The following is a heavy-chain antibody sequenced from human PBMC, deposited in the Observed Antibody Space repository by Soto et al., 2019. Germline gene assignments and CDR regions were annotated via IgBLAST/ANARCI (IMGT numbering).Heavy chain of an antibody. Sequence: QVQLVQSGAEVKKPGSSVKVSCKASGGTFSSYAISWVRQAPGQGLEWMGGIIPIFGTANYAQKFQGRVTITADKSTSTAYKELSSLRSEDTAVYYCARNTNQLLAPYYYYGMDVWGQGTTVTVSS. V-gene: IGHV1-69*06. D-gene: IGHD2-2*01. CDR2: IIPIFGTA. CDR3: ARNTNQLLAPYYYYGMDV. CDR1: GGTFSSYA. J-gene: IGHJ6*02.